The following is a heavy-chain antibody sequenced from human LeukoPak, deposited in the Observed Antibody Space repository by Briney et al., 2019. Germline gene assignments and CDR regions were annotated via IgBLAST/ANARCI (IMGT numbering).Heavy chain of an antibody. CDR2: IYYSGST. D-gene: IGHD3-22*01. CDR1: GGSISSSSYY. J-gene: IGHJ4*02. CDR3: ARPFSDYDSSGYYPY. Sequence: SETLSLTCTVSGGSISSSSYYWGWIRQPPGKGLEWIGSIYYSGSTYYNPSLKSRVTISVDTSKNQFSLKLSSVTTADTAVYYCARPFSDYDSSGYYPYWGQGSLVTVSS. V-gene: IGHV4-39*01.